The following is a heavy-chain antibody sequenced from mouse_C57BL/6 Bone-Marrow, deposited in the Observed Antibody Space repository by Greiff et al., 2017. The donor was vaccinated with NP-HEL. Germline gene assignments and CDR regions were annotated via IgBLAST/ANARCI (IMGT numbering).Heavy chain of an antibody. J-gene: IGHJ3*01. CDR1: GYTFTSYW. D-gene: IGHD2-5*01. CDR3: ARKASNYVAWFAY. Sequence: VQLQQSGAELVKPGASVKMSCKASGYTFTSYWITWVKQRPGQGLEWIGDIYPGSGSTNYNEKFKSKATLTVDTSSSTAYMQLSSLTSEDSAVYYCARKASNYVAWFAYWGQGTLVTVSA. CDR2: IYPGSGST. V-gene: IGHV1-55*01.